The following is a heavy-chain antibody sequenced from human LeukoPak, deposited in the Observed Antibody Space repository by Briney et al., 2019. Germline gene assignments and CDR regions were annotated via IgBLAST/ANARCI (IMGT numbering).Heavy chain of an antibody. D-gene: IGHD2-8*01. J-gene: IGHJ3*02. CDR3: ARVGVQSLAFDI. CDR1: GGSISSGGYY. CDR2: IYYSGST. Sequence: PSETLSLTCTVSGGSISSGGYYWSWIRQHPGKGLEWIGYIYYSGSTYYNPSLKSRVTISVDTSKNQFSLMLSSVTAADTAVYYCARVGVQSLAFDIWGQGTMVTVSS. V-gene: IGHV4-31*03.